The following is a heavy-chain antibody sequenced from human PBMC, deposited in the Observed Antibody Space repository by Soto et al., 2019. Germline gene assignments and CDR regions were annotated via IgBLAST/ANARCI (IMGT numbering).Heavy chain of an antibody. CDR2: IGTAGDT. V-gene: IGHV3-13*01. J-gene: IGHJ3*02. D-gene: IGHD3-22*01. CDR1: GFTFSSYD. Sequence: GGSLRLSCAASGFTFSSYDMHWVRQATGKGLEWVSAIGTAGDTYYPGSVKGRFTTSRENAKNSLYLQMNSLRAGDTAVYYCARGFSYYDSRSSFDIWGQGTMVTVSS. CDR3: ARGFSYYDSRSSFDI.